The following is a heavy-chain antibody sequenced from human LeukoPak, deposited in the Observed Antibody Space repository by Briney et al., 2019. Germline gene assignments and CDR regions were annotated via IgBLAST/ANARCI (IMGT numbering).Heavy chain of an antibody. Sequence: SETLSLTCTVSGGSISSYYWSWIRQPPGKGLEWIGYIYYGGSTNYNPSLKSRVTISVHTSKYQFSLKLSSVTAADTAVYYCARETSQKGAHYMDVWGKGTTVTISS. D-gene: IGHD3-16*01. V-gene: IGHV4-59*01. CDR3: ARETSQKGAHYMDV. CDR2: IYYGGST. CDR1: GGSISSYY. J-gene: IGHJ6*03.